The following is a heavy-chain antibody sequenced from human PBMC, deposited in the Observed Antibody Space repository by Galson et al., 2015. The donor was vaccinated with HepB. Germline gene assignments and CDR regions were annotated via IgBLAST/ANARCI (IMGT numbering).Heavy chain of an antibody. J-gene: IGHJ3*01. CDR3: ARSLYFRDLDAFAV. Sequence: QSGAEVKKPGASVKVSCTASGYTFTDFYIHWVRLAPGHGLEWLGRINPNSGGTYFAQNFQGRVAMTRDRSISTAYMELSRLTSDDTAIYYCARSLYFRDLDAFAVWGQGTMVTVSS. V-gene: IGHV1-2*06. CDR1: GYTFTDFY. CDR2: INPNSGGT. D-gene: IGHD2-2*02.